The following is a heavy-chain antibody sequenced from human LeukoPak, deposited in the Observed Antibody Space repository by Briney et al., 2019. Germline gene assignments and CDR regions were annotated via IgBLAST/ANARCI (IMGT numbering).Heavy chain of an antibody. D-gene: IGHD5-24*01. J-gene: IGHJ4*02. CDR3: AKEGRWLQFGPFDY. CDR2: ISYDGSNK. V-gene: IGHV3-30*18. CDR1: GFTFSSYG. Sequence: GGSLRLSCAASGFTFSSYGMHWVRQAPGKGLEWVAVISYDGSNKYYADSVKGRFTISRDNSKNTLCLQMNSLRAEDTAVYYCAKEGRWLQFGPFDYWGQGTLVTVSS.